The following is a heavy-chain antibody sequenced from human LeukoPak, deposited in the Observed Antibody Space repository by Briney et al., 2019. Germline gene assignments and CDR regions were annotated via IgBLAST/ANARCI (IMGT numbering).Heavy chain of an antibody. CDR1: GFTFDDYA. CDR3: AKVFSSSWNYYYYYYGMDV. J-gene: IGHJ6*02. D-gene: IGHD6-13*01. V-gene: IGHV3-43*02. Sequence: GGSLRLSCAASGFTFDDYAMHWGRRAPGKGLEWVSLISGDGGSTYYADSVKGRFTISRDNSKNSLYLQMNSLRTEDTALYYCAKVFSSSWNYYYYYYGMDVWGQGTTVTVSS. CDR2: ISGDGGST.